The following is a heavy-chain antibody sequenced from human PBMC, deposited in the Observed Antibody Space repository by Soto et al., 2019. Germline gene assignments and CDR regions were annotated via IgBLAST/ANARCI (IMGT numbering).Heavy chain of an antibody. J-gene: IGHJ6*02. V-gene: IGHV1-69*12. Sequence: QVQLVQSGAEVKKPGSSVKVSCKASGGTFSSYAISWVRQAPGQGLEWMGEIIPIFGTANYAQKFQGRVTITADESTSTAYMELSSLRGEDTAMYYCARSEGGNSFAYGMDVWGQGTTVTVSS. CDR1: GGTFSSYA. D-gene: IGHD5-18*01. CDR3: ARSEGGNSFAYGMDV. CDR2: IIPIFGTA.